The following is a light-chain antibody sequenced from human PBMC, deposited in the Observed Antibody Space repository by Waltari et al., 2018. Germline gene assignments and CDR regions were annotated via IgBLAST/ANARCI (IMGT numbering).Light chain of an antibody. Sequence: DSQMTQSPSTLSASVGDTIPTTCRASPSISNYLAWYQQKPGKAPKLLIYKASSSGSGVPSRFSGSGSGTEFTLTISSLQPDDSATYYCQQYNTYSSFGQGSKLEI. V-gene: IGKV1-5*03. CDR3: QQYNTYSS. J-gene: IGKJ2*03. CDR1: PSISNY. CDR2: KAS.